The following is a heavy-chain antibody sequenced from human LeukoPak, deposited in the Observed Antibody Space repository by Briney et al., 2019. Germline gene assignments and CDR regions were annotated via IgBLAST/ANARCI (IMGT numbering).Heavy chain of an antibody. CDR3: ARAPAGRYYGSGSYQDAFDI. D-gene: IGHD3-10*01. J-gene: IGHJ3*02. V-gene: IGHV3-30-3*01. CDR2: ISYDGSNK. CDR1: GFTFSSYA. Sequence: GGSLRLSCAASGFTFSSYAMHWVRQAPGKGLEWVAVISYDGSNKYYADSVKGRFTISRDNSKNTLYLQMNSLRAEDTAVYYCARAPAGRYYGSGSYQDAFDIWGQGTMVTVSS.